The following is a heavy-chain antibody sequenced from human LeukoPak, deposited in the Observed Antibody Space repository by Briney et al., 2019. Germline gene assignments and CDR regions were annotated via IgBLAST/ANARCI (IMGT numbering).Heavy chain of an antibody. Sequence: GGSLRLSCAASRFTFSSYGMHWVRQAPGKGLEWVAFIRYDGSSKYYADSVKGRFTISRDNSKNTLYLQMNSLRAEDTAVYYCAKDLSGYYDYVWGSYRPWWFDYWGQGTLVTVSS. D-gene: IGHD3-16*02. CDR1: RFTFSSYG. J-gene: IGHJ4*02. CDR2: IRYDGSSK. CDR3: AKDLSGYYDYVWGSYRPWWFDY. V-gene: IGHV3-30*02.